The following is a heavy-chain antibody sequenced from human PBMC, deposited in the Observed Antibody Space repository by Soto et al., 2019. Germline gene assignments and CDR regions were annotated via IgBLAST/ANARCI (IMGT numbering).Heavy chain of an antibody. CDR2: IYYSGST. J-gene: IGHJ3*02. D-gene: IGHD3-22*01. CDR3: ARGGYYYYSSGYYYDAFDI. CDR1: GGSISSGDYY. Sequence: SETLSLTCTVSGGSISSGDYYWSWIRQPPGKGLEWIGYIYYSGSTYYNPSLKSRVTTSVDTSKNQFSLKLSSVTAADTAVYYCARGGYYYYSSGYYYDAFDIWGQGTMLTVSS. V-gene: IGHV4-30-4*01.